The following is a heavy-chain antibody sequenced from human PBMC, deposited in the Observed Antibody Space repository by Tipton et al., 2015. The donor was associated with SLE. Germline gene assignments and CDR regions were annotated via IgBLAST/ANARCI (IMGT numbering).Heavy chain of an antibody. J-gene: IGHJ4*02. CDR1: GFIFANAW. CDR2: IKSKSDGGAT. Sequence: SLRLSCAASGFIFANAWMTWVRQPPGEGLEWVGRIKSKSDGGATDYAAPVKGRFTISRDDSKTTLYLQMNSLKTEDTAVYYCTTGYYDILTGYYLDYWGQGTLVTVSS. CDR3: TTGYYDILTGYYLDY. D-gene: IGHD3-9*01. V-gene: IGHV3-15*01.